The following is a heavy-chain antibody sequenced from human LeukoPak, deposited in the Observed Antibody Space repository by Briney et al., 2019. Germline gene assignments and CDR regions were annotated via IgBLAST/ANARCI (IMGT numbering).Heavy chain of an antibody. D-gene: IGHD1-1*01. Sequence: ASVKVFCKASGYTFTGYYMHWVRQAPGQGLEWMGRINPNSGGTNYAQKFQGRVTMTRDTSISTAYMELSRLRSDDTAVYYRARASWNDGLDVWGKGTTVTVSS. V-gene: IGHV1-2*06. CDR1: GYTFTGYY. J-gene: IGHJ6*04. CDR3: ARASWNDGLDV. CDR2: INPNSGGT.